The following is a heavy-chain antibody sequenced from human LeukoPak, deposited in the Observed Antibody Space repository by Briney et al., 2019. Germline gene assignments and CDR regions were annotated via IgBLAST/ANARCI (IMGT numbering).Heavy chain of an antibody. V-gene: IGHV1-46*01. Sequence: ASVKVSCTASGYTFTSYYMHWVRQAPGQGLEWMGIINPSGGSTSYAQKFQGRVTMTRDTSTSTVYMELSSLRSEDTAVYYCASLGQVARDYWGQGTLVTVSS. CDR3: ASLGQVARDY. CDR2: INPSGGST. CDR1: GYTFTSYY. J-gene: IGHJ4*02.